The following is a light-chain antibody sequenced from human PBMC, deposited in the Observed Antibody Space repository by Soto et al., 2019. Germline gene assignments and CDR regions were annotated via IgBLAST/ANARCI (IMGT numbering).Light chain of an antibody. Sequence: IQLTQSPSSLSASVGDRVSITCRASQGISSYLAWYQQKPGKAPKLLIYAASTLQSGVPSRFSGSGSGTEFSLTISRLEPEDFAVYYCQQFASHPLTFGGGTKVDIK. J-gene: IGKJ4*01. CDR3: QQFASHPLT. V-gene: IGKV1-9*01. CDR1: QGISSY. CDR2: AAS.